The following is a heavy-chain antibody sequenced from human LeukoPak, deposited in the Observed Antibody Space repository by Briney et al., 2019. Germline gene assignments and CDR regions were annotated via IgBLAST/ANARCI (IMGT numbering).Heavy chain of an antibody. CDR1: GFTFSNYW. CDR2: IRGDGSRE. Sequence: GGSLRLSCAASGFTFSNYWMVWVRQAPGEGLEWVANIRGDGSREYYLDSVKGRFTISRDNAKNSLYLQMSSLRADDTAVDYSVRYANYHYRSNYYDVLDIWGQGTMVTVSS. V-gene: IGHV3-7*01. D-gene: IGHD3-22*01. CDR3: VRYANYHYRSNYYDVLDI. J-gene: IGHJ3*02.